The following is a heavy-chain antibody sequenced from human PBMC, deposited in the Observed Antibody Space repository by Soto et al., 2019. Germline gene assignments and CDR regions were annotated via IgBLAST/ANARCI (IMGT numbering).Heavy chain of an antibody. CDR3: ARDYSGYDPALNRFDP. CDR1: GDIFDNYA. J-gene: IGHJ5*02. D-gene: IGHD5-12*01. Sequence: ASVKVSCKASGDIFDNYAISWVRQAPGQGLEWLGGISPVIGTTHYAQIFQGRLTLTADRSTMTTYMELSGLKSEDTAIYFCARDYSGYDPALNRFDPWGQGTLVTVSS. CDR2: ISPVIGTT. V-gene: IGHV1-69*06.